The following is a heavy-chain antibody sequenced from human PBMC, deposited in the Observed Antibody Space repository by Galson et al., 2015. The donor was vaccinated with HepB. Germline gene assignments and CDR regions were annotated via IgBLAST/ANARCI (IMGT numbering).Heavy chain of an antibody. J-gene: IGHJ4*02. D-gene: IGHD6-6*01. CDR3: ARGSYSSWGKYYFDY. CDR1: GGTFSSYA. V-gene: IGHV1-69*06. Sequence: SVKVSCKASGGTFSSYAISWVRQAPGQGLEWMGGIIPIFGTANYAQKFQGRVTITADKSTSTAYMELSSLRSEDTAVYYCARGSYSSWGKYYFDYWGQGTLVTVSS. CDR2: IIPIFGTA.